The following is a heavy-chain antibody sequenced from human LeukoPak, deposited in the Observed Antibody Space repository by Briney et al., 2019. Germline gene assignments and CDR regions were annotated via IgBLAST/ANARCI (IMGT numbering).Heavy chain of an antibody. CDR2: INHSGST. J-gene: IGHJ4*02. Sequence: PSETLSLTCAVYGGSFSGYYWSWIRQPPGKGLEWIGEINHSGSTNYNPSLTSRVTISVDTSKNQFSLKLSSVTAADTAVYYCARGRGNHYFDYWGQGTLVTVSS. CDR3: ARGRGNHYFDY. CDR1: GGSFSGYY. V-gene: IGHV4-34*01.